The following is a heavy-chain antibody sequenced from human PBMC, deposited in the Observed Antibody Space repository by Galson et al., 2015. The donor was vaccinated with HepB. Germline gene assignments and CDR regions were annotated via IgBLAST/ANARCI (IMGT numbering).Heavy chain of an antibody. CDR3: AERGSNWGAFNT. J-gene: IGHJ3*02. Sequence: SLRLSCAASGFTFNTYCMNWVRQIPGKGLEWIATIGATGGNIYYADSVKGRFIISRDNSKNTLFLQMNSLRVEDTAVYYCAERGSNWGAFNTWGQGTLVTVSS. V-gene: IGHV3-23*01. D-gene: IGHD6-13*01. CDR1: GFTFNTYC. CDR2: IGATGGNI.